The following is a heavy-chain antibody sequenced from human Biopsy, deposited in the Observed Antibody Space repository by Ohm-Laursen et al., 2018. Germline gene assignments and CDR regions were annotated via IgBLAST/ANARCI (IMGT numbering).Heavy chain of an antibody. D-gene: IGHD2-21*01. CDR1: GFTFPDHA. J-gene: IGHJ4*02. CDR3: ARLGELHGLWYFDF. CDR2: ISWNSGSI. V-gene: IGHV3-9*01. Sequence: SLRLSCTASGFTFPDHAMHWVRQAPGKGMEWVSGISWNSGSINYAVSVQGRFTISRDNAKNSLYLQMNSLRVEDTALYFCARLGELHGLWYFDFWGQGALVTVSS.